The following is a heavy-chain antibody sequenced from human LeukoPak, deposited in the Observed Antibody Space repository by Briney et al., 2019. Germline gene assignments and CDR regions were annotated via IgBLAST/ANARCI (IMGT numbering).Heavy chain of an antibody. D-gene: IGHD3-3*01. V-gene: IGHV4-30-2*01. CDR1: GGSISSGGYS. CDR2: IYHSGST. J-gene: IGHJ4*02. Sequence: SQTLSLTCAASGGSISSGGYSWSWIRQPPGKGLEWIGYIYHSGSTYYNPSLKSRVTISVDRSKNQFSLKLSSVTAADTAVYYCASRPYYDFWSGPYYWGQGTLVTVSS. CDR3: ASRPYYDFWSGPYY.